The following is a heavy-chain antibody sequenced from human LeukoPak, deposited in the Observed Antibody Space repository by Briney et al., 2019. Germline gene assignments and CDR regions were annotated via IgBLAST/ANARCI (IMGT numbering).Heavy chain of an antibody. J-gene: IGHJ4*02. D-gene: IGHD3-10*01. CDR1: GFTFSSYA. Sequence: GGSLRLSCAASGFTFSSYAMSWVRHAPGKGLEWVSAISGSGGSTYYADCVKGRFTISRDNAKNTLYLQMNSLRAEDTAVYYCAKGPYYYGSGSYTDYWGQGTLVTVSS. CDR2: ISGSGGST. CDR3: AKGPYYYGSGSYTDY. V-gene: IGHV3-23*01.